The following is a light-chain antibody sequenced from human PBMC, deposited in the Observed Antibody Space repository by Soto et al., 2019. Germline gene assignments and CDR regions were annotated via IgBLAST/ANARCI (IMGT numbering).Light chain of an antibody. J-gene: IGKJ1*01. CDR1: QSVSSSY. CDR3: HQYCSSPGT. Sequence: EIVLTQSPGTLSLSPGERATLSCRASQSVSSSYLAWYQQKPGQAPRLLIYGASSRATGIPDRFSGSGSGAAFTLTISSLEPEDCAVYYCHQYCSSPGTFGQGTKVEIK. V-gene: IGKV3-20*01. CDR2: GAS.